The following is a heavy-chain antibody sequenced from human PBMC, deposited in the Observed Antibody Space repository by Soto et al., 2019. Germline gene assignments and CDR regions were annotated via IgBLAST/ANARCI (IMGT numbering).Heavy chain of an antibody. D-gene: IGHD3-22*01. CDR3: ARATTYYDSSGYYYVLDY. Sequence: SETLSLTCTVSGGSISSGGYYWSWIRQHPGKGLEWIGYIYYSGSTYYNPSLKSRVTISVDTSKNQFSLKLSSVTAADTAVYYCARATTYYDSSGYYYVLDYWGQGTLVTVSS. CDR1: GGSISSGGYY. J-gene: IGHJ4*02. V-gene: IGHV4-31*03. CDR2: IYYSGST.